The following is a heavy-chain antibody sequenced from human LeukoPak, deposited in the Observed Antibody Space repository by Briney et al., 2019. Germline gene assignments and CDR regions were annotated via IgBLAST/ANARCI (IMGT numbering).Heavy chain of an antibody. V-gene: IGHV4-4*07. CDR1: GGSISSYY. CDR3: ARAQFRYSSSWYDY. J-gene: IGHJ4*02. D-gene: IGHD6-13*01. CDR2: IYTSGST. Sequence: SETLSLTCTVSGGSISSYYWSWIRQPAGKGLEWIGRIYTSGSTNYNPSLKSRVTMSVDTSKNQFSLKLSSVTAADTAVYYCARAQFRYSSSWYDYWGQGTLVSVSS.